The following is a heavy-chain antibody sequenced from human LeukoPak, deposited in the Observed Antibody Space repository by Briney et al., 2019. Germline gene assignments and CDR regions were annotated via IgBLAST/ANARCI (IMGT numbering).Heavy chain of an antibody. J-gene: IGHJ5*02. D-gene: IGHD3-10*01. CDR3: ASGAGYYYGSGSHLGWFDP. CDR1: GFTFSSYS. CDR2: ISSSSSTI. Sequence: GGSLRLSCSASGFTFSSYSMNWVRQAPGKGLEWVSYISSSSSTIYYADSVKGRFTISRDNAKYSLYLQMNGLRAEDTAVYYCASGAGYYYGSGSHLGWFDPWGQGTLVTVSS. V-gene: IGHV3-48*01.